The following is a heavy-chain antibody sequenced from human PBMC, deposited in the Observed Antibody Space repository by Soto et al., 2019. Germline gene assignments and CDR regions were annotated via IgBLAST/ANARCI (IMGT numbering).Heavy chain of an antibody. J-gene: IGHJ5*02. CDR1: GFTFSSYA. D-gene: IGHD1-20*01. CDR3: AKWPKNDDNWNP. V-gene: IGHV3-23*01. CDR2: IGGSGGST. Sequence: GSLRLSCAASGFTFSSYAMSWVRQAPGKGLEWVSAIGGSGGSTYYADSVKGRFTISRDNSKNTLYLQMNSLRAEDTAVYYCAKWPKNDDNWNPWGQGTLVTVSS.